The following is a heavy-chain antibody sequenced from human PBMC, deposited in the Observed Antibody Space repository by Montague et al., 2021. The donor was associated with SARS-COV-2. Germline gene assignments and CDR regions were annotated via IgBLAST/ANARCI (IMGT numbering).Heavy chain of an antibody. J-gene: IGHJ2*01. CDR3: ARAIWHLDV. Sequence: SETLSLTCSVFGDSISRYYWSWIRQSDGKGLEWIGRIYTGGYVNXNPALQSRVSMSVDTSKSQVSLNVTSVTAADTAVYYCARAIWHLDVWGRGILVTVSS. V-gene: IGHV4-4*07. CDR1: GDSISRYY. CDR2: IYTGGYV.